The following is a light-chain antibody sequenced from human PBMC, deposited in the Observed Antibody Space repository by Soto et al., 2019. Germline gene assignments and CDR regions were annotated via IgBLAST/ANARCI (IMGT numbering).Light chain of an antibody. CDR1: QPMSSY. V-gene: IGKV1-39*01. CDR2: ATS. J-gene: IGKJ1*01. Sequence: DIQMTQSPSSLSASVGDRVNITCRASQPMSSYLNWYQVKPGKAPKLLIYATSSLQSGVSSRFSGSGSGTDFTLTISGLQPEDLATYYCQQTYSSPPWTFGRGTKV. CDR3: QQTYSSPPWT.